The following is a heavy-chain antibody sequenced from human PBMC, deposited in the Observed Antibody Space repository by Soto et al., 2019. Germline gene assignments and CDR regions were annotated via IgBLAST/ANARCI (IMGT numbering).Heavy chain of an antibody. CDR3: AKLHCSCTSCYKAVLYDALDD. CDR1: GFPFSTFG. D-gene: IGHD2-2*02. V-gene: IGHV3-30*18. CDR2: ISYGGSNK. Sequence: QVQLVQSGGGVVQPGRSLRLSCAASGFPFSTFGMYWVRQAPGKGLEWLASISYGGSNKYYVDAVKGRFTISRDNSKNTLYLQMNTMRADDTAVYYCAKLHCSCTSCYKAVLYDALDDWGQGTMVTVSS. J-gene: IGHJ3*01.